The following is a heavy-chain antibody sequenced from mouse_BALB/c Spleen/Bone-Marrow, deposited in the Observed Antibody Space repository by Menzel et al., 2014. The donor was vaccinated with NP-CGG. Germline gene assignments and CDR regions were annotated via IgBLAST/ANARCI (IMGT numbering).Heavy chain of an antibody. V-gene: IGHV1-69*01. D-gene: IGHD2-2*01. Sequence: QVQLKQSGAELVMPGASVKMSCKASGYTFTDYWMHWVKQRPGQGLEWIGAIDTSDSYTSYNQEFKGKATLTVDESSSTAYMQLSSLTSEDSAVYYCAREGYGYQYFDYWGQGTTLTVSS. CDR3: AREGYGYQYFDY. J-gene: IGHJ2*01. CDR2: IDTSDSYT. CDR1: GYTFTDYW.